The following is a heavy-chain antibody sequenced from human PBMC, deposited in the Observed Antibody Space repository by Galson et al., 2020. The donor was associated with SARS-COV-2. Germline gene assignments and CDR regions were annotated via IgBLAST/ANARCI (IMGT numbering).Heavy chain of an antibody. V-gene: IGHV4-39*01. D-gene: IGHD3-9*01. CDR2: IYYTESN. Sequence: SETLSLTCTVSGGSISSSNYYWGWVRQPPGEGLEWIGSIYYTESNYYNPSLTSRVTMSVDTSRNQFSLKLSSVTAADTAVYYCARQILTGYYSFYYFDFWVQGTLVTVSS. J-gene: IGHJ4*02. CDR1: GGSISSSNYY. CDR3: ARQILTGYYSFYYFDF.